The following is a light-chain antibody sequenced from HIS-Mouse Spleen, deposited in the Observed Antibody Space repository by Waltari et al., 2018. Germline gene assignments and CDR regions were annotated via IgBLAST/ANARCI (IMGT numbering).Light chain of an antibody. J-gene: IGLJ2*01. CDR2: DVS. CDR3: SSYTSSSFNVV. Sequence: QSALTQPASVSGSPGQSITISCPGTSSDVGGYNYVPWYQQPPGNAPKLMIYDVSNRPSGVSNRFAGSKSGNTASLTISGLQAEDEADYYCSSYTSSSFNVVFGGGTKLTVL. CDR1: SSDVGGYNY. V-gene: IGLV2-14*03.